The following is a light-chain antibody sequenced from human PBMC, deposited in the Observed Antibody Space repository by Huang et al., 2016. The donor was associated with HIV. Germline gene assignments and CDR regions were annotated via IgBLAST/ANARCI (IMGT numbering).Light chain of an antibody. J-gene: IGKJ1*01. Sequence: EIVMTQFPATLPVSPGERATLSCRASQSVSSNLAWYQQKPGQAPRLLIYAASTRATGIPARFSGSGSGTEFTLTISSLQSEDFAVYYCQQYNNWPRTFGQGTKVEIK. CDR1: QSVSSN. CDR3: QQYNNWPRT. CDR2: AAS. V-gene: IGKV3-15*01.